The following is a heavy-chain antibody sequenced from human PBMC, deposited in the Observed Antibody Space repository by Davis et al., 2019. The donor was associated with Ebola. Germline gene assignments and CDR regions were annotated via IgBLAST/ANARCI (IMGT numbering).Heavy chain of an antibody. J-gene: IGHJ3*02. V-gene: IGHV4-39*07. D-gene: IGHD3-16*01. CDR3: ARLHWGSRFFAFNI. CDR2: IYYRGTT. CDR1: GGSISTSTWY. Sequence: PSETLSLTCTVSGGSISTSTWYWGWIRQSPGKGLEWIANIYYRGTTYYNPSLKSRVTISVDTSQNQFSLKLTSVTAADTATYYCARLHWGSRFFAFNIWGQGTLVDVSS.